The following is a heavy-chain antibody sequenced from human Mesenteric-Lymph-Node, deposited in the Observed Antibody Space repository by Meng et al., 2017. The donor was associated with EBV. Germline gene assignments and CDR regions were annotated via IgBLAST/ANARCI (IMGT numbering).Heavy chain of an antibody. CDR1: GFTFRSYA. J-gene: IGHJ4*02. D-gene: IGHD2/OR15-2a*01. CDR3: ARERVQSTLFVH. V-gene: IGHV3-30*03. Sequence: QVQLVESGGGVVPPGRSLRLSCAASGFTFRSYAMFWVRQAPGRGLEWVAFISYDGSDKYYADSVKGRFTIARDSSNSTVYLQMNSLRAEDTAVYYCARERVQSTLFVHWGQGTLVTVSS. CDR2: ISYDGSDK.